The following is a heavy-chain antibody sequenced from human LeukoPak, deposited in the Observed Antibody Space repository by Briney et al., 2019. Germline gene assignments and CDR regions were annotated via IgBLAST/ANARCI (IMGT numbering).Heavy chain of an antibody. V-gene: IGHV3-21*01. J-gene: IGHJ4*02. CDR3: ARTYDILTGPFDY. D-gene: IGHD3-9*01. CDR1: GFTFSSYS. CDR2: ISSSSSYR. Sequence: GGSLRLSCAASGFTFSSYSMNWVRQAPGKGLEWVSSISSSSSYRYYADSVKGRFTISRDNAKNSLYLQMNSLRAEDTAVYYCARTYDILTGPFDYWGQGTLVTVSS.